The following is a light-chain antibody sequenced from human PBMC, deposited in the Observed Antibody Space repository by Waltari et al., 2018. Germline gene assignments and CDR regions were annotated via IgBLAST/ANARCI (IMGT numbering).Light chain of an antibody. V-gene: IGLV2-14*03. CDR1: SNDLGDYNY. CDR3: SSSTSTSTFV. CDR2: DVV. J-gene: IGLJ1*01. Sequence: QSALTQPASVSGSPGQSITISCTGTSNDLGDYNYVSWYQQHPGKVPKLMIYDVVGRPSGVSARFSGAKSGNTASLTISGLQTEDEADYYCSSSTSTSTFVFGSGTKVTVL.